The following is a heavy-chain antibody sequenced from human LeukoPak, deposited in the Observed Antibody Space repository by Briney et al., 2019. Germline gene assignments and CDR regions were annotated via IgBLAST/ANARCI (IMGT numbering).Heavy chain of an antibody. J-gene: IGHJ4*02. CDR3: ARTTYYYGSGSYYNFDY. CDR1: GGSISSSSYY. D-gene: IGHD3-10*01. CDR2: IYYSGST. V-gene: IGHV4-39*07. Sequence: PSETLSLTCTVSGGSISSSSYYWGWIRQPPGKGLEWIGSIYYSGSTYYNPSLKSRVTISVDTSKNQFSLKLRSVTAADTAVYYCARTTYYYGSGSYYNFDYWGQGTLVTVSS.